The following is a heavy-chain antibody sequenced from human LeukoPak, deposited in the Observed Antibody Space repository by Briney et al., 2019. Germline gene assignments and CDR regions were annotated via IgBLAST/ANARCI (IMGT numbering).Heavy chain of an antibody. V-gene: IGHV4-4*07. CDR1: GGSISSNY. CDR2: IYTSGST. CDR3: ARTVTVTTSWCYFDL. Sequence: SETLSLTCTVSGGSISSNYWSWIRQPAGKGLEWIGRIYTSGSTNYNPSLKSRATMSLDTSKNQFSLKLSSVTAADTAVYYCARTVTVTTSWCYFDLWGRGTLVTVSS. D-gene: IGHD4-17*01. J-gene: IGHJ2*01.